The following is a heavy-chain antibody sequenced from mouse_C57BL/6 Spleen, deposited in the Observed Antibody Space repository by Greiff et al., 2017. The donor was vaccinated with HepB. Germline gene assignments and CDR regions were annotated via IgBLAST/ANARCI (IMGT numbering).Heavy chain of an antibody. D-gene: IGHD4-1*01. CDR2: INPSNGGT. CDR1: GYTFTSYW. J-gene: IGHJ2*01. CDR3: AGEAANRDALDY. Sequence: VQLQQPGTELVKPGASVKLSCKASGYTFTSYWMHWVKQRPGQGLEWIGNINPSNGGTNYNEKFKSKATMTVDKSSSTAYMQLSSLTSEDSAVYYCAGEAANRDALDYWGQGTTLTVSS. V-gene: IGHV1-53*01.